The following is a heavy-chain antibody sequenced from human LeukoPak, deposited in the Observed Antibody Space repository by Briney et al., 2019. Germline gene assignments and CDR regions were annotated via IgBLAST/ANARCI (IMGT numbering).Heavy chain of an antibody. V-gene: IGHV3-30*04. J-gene: IGHJ4*02. CDR1: GFTFSSYA. Sequence: GGSLRLSCAASGFTFSSYAMHWVRQAPGKGLEWVAVISYDGSNKYYADSVKGRFTISRDNSKNTLYLQMNSLRAEDTAVYYCAKATASSGWLGMNYYFDYWGQGTLVTVSS. D-gene: IGHD6-19*01. CDR2: ISYDGSNK. CDR3: AKATASSGWLGMNYYFDY.